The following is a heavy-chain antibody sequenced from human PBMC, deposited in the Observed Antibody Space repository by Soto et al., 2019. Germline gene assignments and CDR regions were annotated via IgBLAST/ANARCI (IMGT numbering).Heavy chain of an antibody. CDR2: IDPSDSQT. D-gene: IGHD3-22*01. J-gene: IGHJ4*02. CDR1: GYSFAGYW. Sequence: GESLKISCKGSGYSFAGYWITWVRQKPGKGLEWMGRIDPSDSQTYYSPSFRGHITISATKSITTVFLQWSSLRASDTAMYYCARQIYDSDTGPNFQYYFDSWGQGTPVTVSS. CDR3: ARQIYDSDTGPNFQYYFDS. V-gene: IGHV5-10-1*01.